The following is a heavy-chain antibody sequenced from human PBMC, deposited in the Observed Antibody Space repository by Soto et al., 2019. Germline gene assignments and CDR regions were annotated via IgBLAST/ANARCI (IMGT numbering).Heavy chain of an antibody. V-gene: IGHV3-30*03. J-gene: IGHJ4*02. D-gene: IGHD6-19*01. Sequence: VGSLRPSCAASGFAFTNYGIHWVRQAPGKGLEWVAHISNDGSKKFYGDSVKGRFTISRDNSENTVYLQMTSLRPDDTAVFYCARDVAMPTGLGLGYWGQGTLVTVSS. CDR1: GFAFTNYG. CDR2: ISNDGSKK. CDR3: ARDVAMPTGLGLGY.